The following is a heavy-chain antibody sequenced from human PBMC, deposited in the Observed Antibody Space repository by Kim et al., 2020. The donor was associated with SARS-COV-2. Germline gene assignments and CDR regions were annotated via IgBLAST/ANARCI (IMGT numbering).Heavy chain of an antibody. D-gene: IGHD3-10*01. V-gene: IGHV3-23*01. CDR2: ISGSGATT. J-gene: IGHJ6*02. Sequence: GGSLRLSCAASGFTFGSYAMSLVRQAPGKGLEWVSAISGSGATTYYADSVKGRFTISRDNSKNTLYLQMNSLRAEDTAVYYCAKGGEYFGSGDYGMDVWGQGTTVTVSS. CDR1: GFTFGSYA. CDR3: AKGGEYFGSGDYGMDV.